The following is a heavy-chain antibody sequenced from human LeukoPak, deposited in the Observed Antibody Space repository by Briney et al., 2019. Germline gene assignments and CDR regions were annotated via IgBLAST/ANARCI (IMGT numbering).Heavy chain of an antibody. J-gene: IGHJ4*02. Sequence: PGASVKVSCKASGYTFTNYYIHWVRQAPGQGLEWVGLINPNGGSTGYAQRFQGRVTVTTDTSTSTVYMELNSLGSEDTALYYCARERRAWGEDFWGQGTLVTVSS. CDR1: GYTFTNYY. CDR2: INPNGGST. CDR3: ARERRAWGEDF. D-gene: IGHD3-16*01. V-gene: IGHV1-46*01.